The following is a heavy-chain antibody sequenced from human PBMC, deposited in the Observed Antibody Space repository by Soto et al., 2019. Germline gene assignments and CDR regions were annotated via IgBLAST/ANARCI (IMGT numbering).Heavy chain of an antibody. CDR3: GTRAGGGGY. V-gene: IGHV3-53*01. CDR2: IYSGGYT. J-gene: IGHJ4*02. Sequence: EVQLVESGGGLIQPGGSLRLSCAVSGFTVSNNYMSWVRQAPGKGLEGVSVIYSGGYTAYGDSVKGRFTISRDNSKNTLFLQKKSRGAGATACYLWGTRAGGGGYWGQGTLVTVSS. D-gene: IGHD3-10*01. CDR1: GFTVSNNY.